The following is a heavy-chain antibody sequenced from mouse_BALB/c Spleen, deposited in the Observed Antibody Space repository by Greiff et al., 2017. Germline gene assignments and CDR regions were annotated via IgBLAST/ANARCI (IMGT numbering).Heavy chain of an antibody. Sequence: QVTLKVSGPGILQPSQTLSLTCSFSGFSLSTSGMGVSWIRQPSGKGLEWLAHIYWDDDKRYNPSLKSRLTISKDTSSNQVFLKITSVDTADTATYYCARRGYGNYGTLDYWGQGTTLTVSS. D-gene: IGHD2-10*02. CDR1: GFSLSTSGMG. V-gene: IGHV8-12*01. J-gene: IGHJ2*01. CDR2: IYWDDDK. CDR3: ARRGYGNYGTLDY.